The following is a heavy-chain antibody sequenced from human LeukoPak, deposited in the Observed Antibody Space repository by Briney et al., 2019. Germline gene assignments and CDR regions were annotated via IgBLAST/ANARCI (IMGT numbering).Heavy chain of an antibody. V-gene: IGHV3-7*01. CDR3: ARDQGSMIVVRTTTWYFDL. D-gene: IGHD3-22*01. CDR1: GFTFSNYW. Sequence: GGSLSLSCAASGFTFSNYWMSWVPQAQGMGLEWLPNINQDGSEMYYVTSVKGRFTISRDNGKNSLYLQINSLRADDTAVYYCARDQGSMIVVRTTTWYFDLWGRGTLVTVSS. CDR2: INQDGSEM. J-gene: IGHJ2*01.